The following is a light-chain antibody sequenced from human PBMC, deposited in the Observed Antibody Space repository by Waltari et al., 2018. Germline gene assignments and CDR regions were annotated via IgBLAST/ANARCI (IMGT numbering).Light chain of an antibody. Sequence: DIQMTQSPSTLSPSVGDTVTITCRASQSISDYLAWYQQKPGKAPKPLFYDASPLKNGVPSRFSGSVSGTEFTLTISSLQPDDFATYYCQHYSGFSSRTFGQGTKVEIK. V-gene: IGKV1-5*01. CDR1: QSISDY. J-gene: IGKJ1*01. CDR2: DAS. CDR3: QHYSGFSSRT.